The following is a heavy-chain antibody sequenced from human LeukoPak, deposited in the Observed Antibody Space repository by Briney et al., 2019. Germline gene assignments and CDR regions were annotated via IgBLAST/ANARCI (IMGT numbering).Heavy chain of an antibody. J-gene: IGHJ4*02. CDR1: GFTVSNNY. CDR3: ARGHNYGDYGGQ. Sequence: AGGSQRLSCVASGFTVSNNYMSWVRQAPGKGLEWVSLIYGGGTTYYADSVKGRFTISSDSSKNTVYLQMNSLRAAHTAVYYCARGHNYGDYGGQWGQGTLLTVSS. CDR2: IYGGGTT. V-gene: IGHV3-53*01. D-gene: IGHD4-17*01.